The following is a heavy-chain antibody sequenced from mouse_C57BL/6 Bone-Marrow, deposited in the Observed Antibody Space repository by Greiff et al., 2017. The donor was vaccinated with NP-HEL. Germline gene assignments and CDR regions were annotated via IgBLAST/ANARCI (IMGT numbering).Heavy chain of an antibody. J-gene: IGHJ4*01. CDR2: IDPNSGGT. CDR1: GYTFTSYW. CDR3: AGMGRYDYGGRAMDY. D-gene: IGHD2-4*01. V-gene: IGHV1-72*01. Sequence: QVQLQQPGAELVKPGASVKLSCKASGYTFTSYWMHWVKQRPGRGLEWIGRIDPNSGGTKYNEKFKSKATLTVDTPSSTAYMQLSSLTSEDSAVYYCAGMGRYDYGGRAMDYWGQGTSVTVSS.